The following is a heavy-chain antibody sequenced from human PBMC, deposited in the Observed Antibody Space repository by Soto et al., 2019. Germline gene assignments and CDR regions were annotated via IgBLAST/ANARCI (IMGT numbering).Heavy chain of an antibody. V-gene: IGHV4-31*03. CDR3: ATTEDYFDY. CDR1: GVSLTSGTYY. Sequence: QVQLQESGPGLVKPSQTLALTCTVSGVSLTSGTYYWSWIRQHPGKGLEWIGYIFYRGSTDYNPSLKRRVNISVDTSKNQLPPKLKSVTAADTAVYFCATTEDYFDYWGQGTLVSVSS. CDR2: IFYRGST. J-gene: IGHJ4*02.